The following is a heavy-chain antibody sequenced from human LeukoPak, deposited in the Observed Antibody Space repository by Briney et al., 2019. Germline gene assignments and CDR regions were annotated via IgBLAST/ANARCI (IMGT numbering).Heavy chain of an antibody. CDR3: AKDRVRLEMATTLDY. CDR2: ISYDGSNK. CDR1: GFTFSSYG. D-gene: IGHD5-24*01. V-gene: IGHV3-30*18. J-gene: IGHJ4*02. Sequence: GGSLRLSCAASGFTFSSYGMHWVRQAPGKGLEWVAVISYDGSNKYYADSVKGRFTISRDNSKNTLYLQMNSLRAEDTAVYYCAKDRVRLEMATTLDYWGQGTLVTVSS.